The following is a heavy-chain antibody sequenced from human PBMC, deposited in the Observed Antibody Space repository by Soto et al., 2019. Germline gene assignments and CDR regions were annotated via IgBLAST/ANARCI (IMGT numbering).Heavy chain of an antibody. D-gene: IGHD5-18*01. V-gene: IGHV4-4*02. CDR1: GQYIKSNFW. CDR2: IYHSGSA. J-gene: IGHJ4*02. CDR3: ARRYGSCFDY. Sequence: SETLSLTCLVSGQYIKSNFWWAWVRQSPGKGLEWIGDIYHSGSAIYTPSLKNRVTMSVDGSKNEFSLNLGSVTAADTAVYYCARRYGSCFDYWGQGTLVTVSS.